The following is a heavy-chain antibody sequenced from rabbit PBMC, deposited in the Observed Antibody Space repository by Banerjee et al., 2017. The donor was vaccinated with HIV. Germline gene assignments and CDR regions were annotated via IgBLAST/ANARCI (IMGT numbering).Heavy chain of an antibody. CDR1: GFSFSSVYW. CDR2: IYAGSTGTT. CDR3: ARDLAGVIGWNFNF. J-gene: IGHJ3*01. V-gene: IGHV1S40*01. Sequence: QSLEESGGDLVKPGASLTLTCTASGFSFSSVYWIYWVRQAPGKGLEWIGTIYAGSTGTTDYASWAKGRFTISKTSSTTVTLQMTSLTAADTATYFCARDLAGVIGWNFNFWGQGTLVTV. D-gene: IGHD4-1*01.